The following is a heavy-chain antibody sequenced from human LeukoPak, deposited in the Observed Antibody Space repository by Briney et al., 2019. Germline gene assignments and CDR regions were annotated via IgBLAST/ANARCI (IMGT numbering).Heavy chain of an antibody. V-gene: IGHV3-30*02. CDR3: ARANRRTDAFDI. CDR1: GFTFSSYG. D-gene: IGHD2/OR15-2a*01. J-gene: IGHJ3*02. Sequence: GGSLRLSCAASGFTFSSYGMHWVRQAPGKGLEWVAFIRYDGSNKYYADSVKGRFTISRDNSKNTLYLQMNSLRAEDTAVYYCARANRRTDAFDIWGQGTMVTVSS. CDR2: IRYDGSNK.